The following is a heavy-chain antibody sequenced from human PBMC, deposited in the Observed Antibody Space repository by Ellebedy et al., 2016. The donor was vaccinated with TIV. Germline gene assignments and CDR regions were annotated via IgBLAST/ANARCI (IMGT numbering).Heavy chain of an antibody. D-gene: IGHD2-15*01. CDR1: GFSISTREVG. CDR2: IYWDDDK. CDR3: AHRLDEEKALIRWWFDS. Sequence: SGPTLVKPTQTLTLTCTLSGFSISTREVGVGWIRQPPGKALEWLALIYWDDDKHYSPSLKSRLTITKDTSKNQVVLTMTNMDPVDTGTYYCAHRLDEEKALIRWWFDSWGQGTLVTVSS. J-gene: IGHJ5*01. V-gene: IGHV2-5*02.